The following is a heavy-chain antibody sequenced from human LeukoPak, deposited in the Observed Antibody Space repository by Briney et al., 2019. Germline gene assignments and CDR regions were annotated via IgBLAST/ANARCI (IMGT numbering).Heavy chain of an antibody. D-gene: IGHD2-15*01. CDR2: IYYSGST. Sequence: PSETLSLTCTVSGGSISSSSYYWGWIRQPPGKGLEWIGSIYYSGSTYYNPSFKSRVTISVDTSKNQFSLKLSSVTAADTAVHYCVDSGADAFDIWGQGTMVTVSS. J-gene: IGHJ3*02. CDR3: VDSGADAFDI. CDR1: GGSISSSSYY. V-gene: IGHV4-39*01.